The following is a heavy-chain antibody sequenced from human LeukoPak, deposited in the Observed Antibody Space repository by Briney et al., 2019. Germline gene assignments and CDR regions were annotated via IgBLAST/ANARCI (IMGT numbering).Heavy chain of an antibody. CDR2: MNPNSGNT. CDR1: GYTFTSYD. J-gene: IGHJ6*03. CDR3: ARTAVVHFYYYYYYMDV. V-gene: IGHV1-8*03. Sequence: ASVKVSCKASGYTFTSYDINWVRQATGQGLEWMGWMNPNSGNTGYAQKFQGRVTITRNTSISTAYMELSSLRSEDTAVHYCARTAVVHFYYYYYYMDVWGKGTTVTVSS. D-gene: IGHD4-23*01.